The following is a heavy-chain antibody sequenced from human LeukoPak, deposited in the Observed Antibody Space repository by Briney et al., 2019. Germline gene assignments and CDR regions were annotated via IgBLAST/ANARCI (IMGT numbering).Heavy chain of an antibody. CDR3: AKDVDFRGYAFDI. CDR2: ISYDGSNK. V-gene: IGHV3-30*18. D-gene: IGHD3-22*01. CDR1: GFTFSRYG. J-gene: IGHJ3*02. Sequence: GGSLRLSCAASGFTFSRYGMHWVRQAPGKGLEWVAIISYDGSNKYFADSVKGRFTISRDNSKTTLYLHMNSLRAEDTAVYYCAKDVDFRGYAFDIWGRGTMVTVSS.